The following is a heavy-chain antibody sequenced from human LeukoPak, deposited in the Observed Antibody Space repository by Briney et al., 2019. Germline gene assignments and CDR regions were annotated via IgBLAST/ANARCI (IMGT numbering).Heavy chain of an antibody. D-gene: IGHD5-24*01. V-gene: IGHV4-59*01. J-gene: IGHJ4*02. CDR1: GGSISSYY. Sequence: SETLSLTCTVSGGSISSYYWSWIRQPPGKGLEWIGYIYYSGSTNYNPSLKSRVTISVDTSKNQFSLKLSSVTAADTAVYYCAREGGDGYKSSEFDYWAREPWSPSPQ. CDR3: AREGGDGYKSSEFDY. CDR2: IYYSGST.